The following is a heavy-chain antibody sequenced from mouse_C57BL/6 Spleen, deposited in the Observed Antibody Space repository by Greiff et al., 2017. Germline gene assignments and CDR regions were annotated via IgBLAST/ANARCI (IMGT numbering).Heavy chain of an antibody. V-gene: IGHV1-50*01. CDR2: IDPSDSYT. D-gene: IGHD1-2*01. Sequence: QVQLKQPGAELVKPGASVKLSCKASGYTFTSYWMQWVKQRPGQGLEWIGEIDPSDSYTNYNQKFKGKATLTVDTSSSTAYMQLSSLTSEDSAVYYCARETTADYWGQGTTLTVSS. CDR1: GYTFTSYW. CDR3: ARETTADY. J-gene: IGHJ2*01.